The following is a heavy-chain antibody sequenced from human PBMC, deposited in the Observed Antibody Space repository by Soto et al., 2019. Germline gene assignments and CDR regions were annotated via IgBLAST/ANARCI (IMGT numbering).Heavy chain of an antibody. CDR3: ARGDRGAFDL. V-gene: IGHV3-74*01. CDR1: GFTFSYYW. D-gene: IGHD2-21*02. J-gene: IGHJ3*01. Sequence: EVQLVESEGGLVQPGGSLRLSCAASGFTFSYYWMHWVPQAPGQGLVWVSRIHSDGSSTTYADSVKGRFTISRDNAKNTLYLQMNSLRAEDTAVYYCARGDRGAFDLWGQGTMVTVSS. CDR2: IHSDGSST.